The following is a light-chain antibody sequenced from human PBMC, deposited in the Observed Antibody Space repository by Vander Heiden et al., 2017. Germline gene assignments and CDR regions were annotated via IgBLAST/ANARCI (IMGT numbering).Light chain of an antibody. CDR2: GAS. CDR3: QQYDNRPLT. Sequence: DIQMTQSPSSLSASVGDRVTITCQASQDISNYLNWYQQKPGIAPKLLIYGASNLETGGPSRFSGSGSGTDFTFTISSLQPEDIATYYCQQYDNRPLTYGGG. J-gene: IGKJ4*01. CDR1: QDISNY. V-gene: IGKV1-33*01.